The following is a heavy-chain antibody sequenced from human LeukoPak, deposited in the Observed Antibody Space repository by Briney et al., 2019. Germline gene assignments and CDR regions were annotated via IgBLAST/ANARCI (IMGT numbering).Heavy chain of an antibody. D-gene: IGHD6-13*01. CDR2: ISAYNGNT. V-gene: IGHV1-18*01. CDR1: GYTFTSYG. Sequence: ASVKVSCKASGYTFTSYGISWVRQAPGQGLEWMGWISAYNGNTNYAQKLQGRVTMTTDTSTSTAYMELRSLRSDDTAVYYCARGSLSVIAAAGYDYWGQGTLVTVSS. CDR3: ARGSLSVIAAAGYDY. J-gene: IGHJ4*02.